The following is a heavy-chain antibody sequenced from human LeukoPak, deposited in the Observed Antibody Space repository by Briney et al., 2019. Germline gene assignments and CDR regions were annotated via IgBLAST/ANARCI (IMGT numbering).Heavy chain of an antibody. CDR3: ARGPIIDIVVIPAAADYYHMDV. Sequence: ASVKVSCKASGYTLTSYGISWVRQAPGQGLEWMGWISAYNGNTRYAQKLQGRVTMTTDSSTSTAYMELRSLRSDDTAVYYCARGPIIDIVVIPAAADYYHMDVWGKGTTVAVSS. CDR1: GYTLTSYG. CDR2: ISAYNGNT. V-gene: IGHV1-18*01. J-gene: IGHJ6*03. D-gene: IGHD2-2*01.